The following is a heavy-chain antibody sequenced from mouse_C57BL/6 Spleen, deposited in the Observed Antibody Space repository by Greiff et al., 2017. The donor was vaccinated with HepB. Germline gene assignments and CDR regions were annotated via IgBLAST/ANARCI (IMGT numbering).Heavy chain of an antibody. V-gene: IGHV1-64*01. J-gene: IGHJ2*01. Sequence: VQGVESGAELVKPGASVKLSCKASGYTFTSYWMHWVKQRPGQGLEWIGMIHPNSGSTNYNEKFKSKATLTVDKSSSTAYMQLSSLTSEDSAVYYCARRVGSTHFDYWGQGTTLTVSS. CDR1: GYTFTSYW. CDR3: ARRVGSTHFDY. D-gene: IGHD1-1*01. CDR2: IHPNSGST.